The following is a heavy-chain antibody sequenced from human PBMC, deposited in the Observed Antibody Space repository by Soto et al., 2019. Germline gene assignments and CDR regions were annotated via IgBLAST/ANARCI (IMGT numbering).Heavy chain of an antibody. D-gene: IGHD3-22*01. V-gene: IGHV3-33*01. CDR2: IWNDGRDK. CDR3: VSGYGYFDN. Sequence: QVQLVESGGGVVQPGRSLRLSCAASGITVSNYGTHWVRQAPGKGLEWVAVIWNDGRDKYYADSVKGRFTISRDNSKNTLYLQMNSLTVDDTAVYYCVSGYGYFDNGGQGTLVTVSS. CDR1: GITVSNYG. J-gene: IGHJ4*02.